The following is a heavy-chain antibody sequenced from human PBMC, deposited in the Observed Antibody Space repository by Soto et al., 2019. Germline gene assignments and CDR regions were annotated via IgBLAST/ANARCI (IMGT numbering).Heavy chain of an antibody. CDR2: IYTSGTT. CDR3: ARDQRLDSYSSPLYLYFDS. V-gene: IGHV4-4*07. Sequence: ASETLSLTCTVSGGSMSSNYWSWIRQSAGKGLEWIGRIYTSGTTNYNPSIKSRVTMSVDTSKNRFSLKLTSVTAADTAVYYCARDQRLDSYSSPLYLYFDSWGQGSLVTVSS. J-gene: IGHJ4*02. D-gene: IGHD6-19*01. CDR1: GGSMSSNY.